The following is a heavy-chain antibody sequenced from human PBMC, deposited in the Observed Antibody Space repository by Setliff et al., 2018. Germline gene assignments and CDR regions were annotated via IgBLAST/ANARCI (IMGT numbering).Heavy chain of an antibody. CDR3: ARGLGEITMVRGVRVK. CDR2: VWYGGSNE. CDR1: GFTFSSYA. D-gene: IGHD3-10*01. V-gene: IGHV3-33*08. J-gene: IGHJ4*02. Sequence: PGGSLRLSCAASGFTFSSYAMHWVRQAPGKGLEWVAVVWYGGSNEDYADSVMGRFTISRDNAKNSLYLQMNSLRAEDTAVYYCARGLGEITMVRGVRVKWGQGTLVTVPQ.